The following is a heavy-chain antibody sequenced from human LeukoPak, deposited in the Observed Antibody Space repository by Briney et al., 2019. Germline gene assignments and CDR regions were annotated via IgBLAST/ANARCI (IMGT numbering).Heavy chain of an antibody. V-gene: IGHV1-2*02. CDR2: INPVSGGT. CDR1: GYTFSGHY. J-gene: IGHJ6*03. CDR3: ARGASIRTNHYYMDV. D-gene: IGHD1-1*01. Sequence: ASVNVSCKASGYTFSGHYMYWVRQAPGQGLEWMGWINPVSGGTNYPLKFQGRVTVTRDTSINTVYMELSRLTSDDTAVYYCARGASIRTNHYYMDVWGKGTTVTVSS.